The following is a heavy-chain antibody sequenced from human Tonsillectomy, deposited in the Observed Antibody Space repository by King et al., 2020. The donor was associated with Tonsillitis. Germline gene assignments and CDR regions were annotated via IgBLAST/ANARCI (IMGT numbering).Heavy chain of an antibody. V-gene: IGHV3-30*02. CDR2: IRYDGSNK. D-gene: IGHD1-1*01. CDR1: GFTFSSYG. J-gene: IGHJ6*02. Sequence: VQLVESGGGVVQPGGSLRLSCAASGFTFSSYGMHWVRQAPGKGLEWVALIRYDGSNKYYADSVKGRFNISRDDSKNTLYLQMNSLRAEDTAVYYCAKDLHSNNWRASIGGGMDVWGQGTTVTVSS. CDR3: AKDLHSNNWRASIGGGMDV.